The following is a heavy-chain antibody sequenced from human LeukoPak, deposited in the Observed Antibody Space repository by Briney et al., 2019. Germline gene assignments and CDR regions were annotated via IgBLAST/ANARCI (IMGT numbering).Heavy chain of an antibody. CDR1: GGSFSGYY. J-gene: IGHJ2*01. CDR3: AREEGVPAANWYFDL. V-gene: IGHV4-34*01. CDR2: INHSGST. Sequence: PSETRSPTCAVYGGSFSGYYWSWIRQPPGKGLEWIGEINHSGSTNYNPSLKSRVTISVDTSKNQFSLKLSSVTAADTAVYYCAREEGVPAANWYFDLWGRGTLVTVSS. D-gene: IGHD2-2*01.